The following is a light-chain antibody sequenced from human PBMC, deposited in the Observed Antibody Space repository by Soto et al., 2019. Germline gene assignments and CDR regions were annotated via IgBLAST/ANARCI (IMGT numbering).Light chain of an antibody. CDR1: NFNIGSHT. V-gene: IGLV1-44*01. CDR3: SVWDYGLKGWV. J-gene: IGLJ3*02. Sequence: QSVLTQPPSASGTPGQRVTISCSGSNFNIGSHTVNWYQQLPGTAPKLLMHNNNQRPSGVPDRFTGSKSRTSTFLAISGLPCEDEADYSCSVWDYGLKGWVFGGGTELTAL. CDR2: NNN.